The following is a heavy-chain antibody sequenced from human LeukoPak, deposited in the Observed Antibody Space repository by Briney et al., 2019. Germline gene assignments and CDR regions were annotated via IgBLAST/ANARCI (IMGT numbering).Heavy chain of an antibody. V-gene: IGHV3-73*01. Sequence: GGSLRLSCAASGFTFSGSAMHWVRQASGKGLEWVGRIRSKANSYATAYAASVKGRFTISRDNSKNTLYLQMNSLRADDTAVYYCARDRDSSGWYEGFDYWGQGTLVTVSS. D-gene: IGHD6-19*01. CDR3: ARDRDSSGWYEGFDY. CDR1: GFTFSGSA. CDR2: IRSKANSYAT. J-gene: IGHJ4*02.